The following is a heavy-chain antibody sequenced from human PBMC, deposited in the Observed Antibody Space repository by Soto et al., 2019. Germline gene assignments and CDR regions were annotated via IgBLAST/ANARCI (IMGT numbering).Heavy chain of an antibody. CDR2: IYYSGST. CDR3: ARPTYYYDSSGYYYPSVPFDI. CDR1: GGSISSSSYY. D-gene: IGHD3-22*01. V-gene: IGHV4-39*01. J-gene: IGHJ3*02. Sequence: PSETLSLTCTVSGGSISSSSYYWGWIRQPPGKGLEWIGSIYYSGSTYYNPSLKSRATISVDTSKNQFSLKLSSVTAADTAVYYCARPTYYYDSSGYYYPSVPFDIWGQGTMVTVSS.